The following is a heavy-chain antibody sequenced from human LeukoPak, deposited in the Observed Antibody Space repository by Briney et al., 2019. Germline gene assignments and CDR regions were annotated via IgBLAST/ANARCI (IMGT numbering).Heavy chain of an antibody. CDR2: INPSGGST. Sequence: ASVKVSCKASGYTFTSHHIHWVRQAPGQGHEWMGIINPSGGSTNYGQKFQGRVTMTRDMSTSTVYMELSSLRSDDTAVYYCARDDRITIFGVVIGWFDPWGQGTLVTVSS. V-gene: IGHV1-46*01. J-gene: IGHJ5*02. CDR1: GYTFTSHH. CDR3: ARDDRITIFGVVIGWFDP. D-gene: IGHD3-3*01.